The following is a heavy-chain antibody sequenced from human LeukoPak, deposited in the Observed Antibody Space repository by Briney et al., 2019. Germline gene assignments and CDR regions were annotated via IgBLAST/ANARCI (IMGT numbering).Heavy chain of an antibody. CDR3: TRAPSGYIPRNWFDT. CDR2: IGSKDYGGTT. J-gene: IGHJ5*02. V-gene: IGHV3-49*03. Sequence: GGSLRLSCTGSGFSFGDYAVSWFRQAPGKGLEWVGFIGSKDYGGTTKYAASVKGRFTISRDDSKSIASLQMNSLKTADTAVYYCTRAPSGYIPRNWFDTWGQGTLVTVSS. CDR1: GFSFGDYA. D-gene: IGHD3-22*01.